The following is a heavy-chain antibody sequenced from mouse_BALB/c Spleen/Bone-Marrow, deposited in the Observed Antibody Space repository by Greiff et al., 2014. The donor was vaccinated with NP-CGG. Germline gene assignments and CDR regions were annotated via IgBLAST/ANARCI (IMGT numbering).Heavy chain of an antibody. CDR1: GYTFTSYI. Sequence: EVQLQQSGPELVKPGASVKMSCKASGYTFTSYIMHSVKQKPGQGLEWIGYINPYNDGTKYNEKFKGKATLTSDKSSSTAYMELSSLTSEDSAVYYCARPATYYGNFYWYFDVWGAGTTVTVSS. V-gene: IGHV1-14*01. CDR3: ARPATYYGNFYWYFDV. D-gene: IGHD2-10*01. CDR2: INPYNDGT. J-gene: IGHJ1*01.